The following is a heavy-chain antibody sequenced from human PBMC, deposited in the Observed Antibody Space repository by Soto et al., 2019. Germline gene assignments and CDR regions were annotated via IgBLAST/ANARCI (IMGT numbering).Heavy chain of an antibody. Sequence: QITLKESGPPLVKPTQTLTLTCTFSGFSLSTSGVGVGWIRQPPGKALEWLALIYWDDDKRYSPSLKSRLTITKDTSKNQVVLTMTNMDPVDTATYYCARPTGDFWSGSPGGYFDYWGQGTLVTVSS. CDR1: GFSLSTSGVG. V-gene: IGHV2-5*02. J-gene: IGHJ4*02. CDR2: IYWDDDK. CDR3: ARPTGDFWSGSPGGYFDY. D-gene: IGHD3-3*01.